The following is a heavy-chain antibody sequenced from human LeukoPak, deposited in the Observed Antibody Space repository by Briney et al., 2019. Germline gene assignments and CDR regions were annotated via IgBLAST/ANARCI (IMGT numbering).Heavy chain of an antibody. V-gene: IGHV4-39*01. Sequence: PSETLSLTCTVSSGSICNSDYYWGWIRQPPGMGLEWLANVYFSGTTIYNPSLRNRITIALAGPKNQFSLNLTSVTAADTAVYYCARLSFHISGTYGGLDFWGPGTLVTVSS. CDR2: VYFSGTT. J-gene: IGHJ4*02. D-gene: IGHD3-16*01. CDR1: SGSICNSDYY. CDR3: ARLSFHISGTYGGLDF.